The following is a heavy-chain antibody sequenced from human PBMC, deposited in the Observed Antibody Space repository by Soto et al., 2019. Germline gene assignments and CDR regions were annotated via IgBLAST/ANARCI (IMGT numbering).Heavy chain of an antibody. V-gene: IGHV4-38-2*01. J-gene: IGHJ3*01. Sequence: SETLSLTCAVSGFFISSGNYWGWIRRPPGKGLEWIGSIFHGGNTYYNPSLKSRVTISVDMSKNQFSLKLNSVTAADTAVYYCARARWYDAFDVWGQGTVVTVSS. CDR2: IFHGGNT. D-gene: IGHD2-15*01. CDR3: ARARWYDAFDV. CDR1: GFFISSGNY.